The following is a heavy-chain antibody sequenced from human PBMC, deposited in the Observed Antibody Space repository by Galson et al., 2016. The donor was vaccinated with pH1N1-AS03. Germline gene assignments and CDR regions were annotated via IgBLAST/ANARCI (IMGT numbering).Heavy chain of an antibody. J-gene: IGHJ4*02. Sequence: LSLTCALSGGSFSGYYWSWIRQSPGKGLEWIGEINDGGFAYHHPSLKSRVTMSVDTSKNLLSLRLRSVTAADTAVYFCARYGGCCARGKSPFDDWGQGTLVTVSS. CDR1: GGSFSGYY. CDR2: INDGGFA. V-gene: IGHV4-34*01. CDR3: ARYGGCCARGKSPFDD. D-gene: IGHD1-26*01.